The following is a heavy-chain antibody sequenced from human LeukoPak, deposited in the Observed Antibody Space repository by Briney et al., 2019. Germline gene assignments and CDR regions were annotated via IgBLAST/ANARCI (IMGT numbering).Heavy chain of an antibody. CDR2: ISGYNGNT. J-gene: IGHJ4*02. CDR1: GYTLTSYV. V-gene: IGHV1-18*01. Sequence: ASVKVSCKPSGYTLTSYVISWVRQAPGQGLEWMGWISGYNGNTNYAQKLQGRVTMTTDTSTSTAYMELRSLRSDDTAVYYCARCSAFDSSVCGDYWGQGTLVTVSS. CDR3: ARCSAFDSSVCGDY. D-gene: IGHD3-22*01.